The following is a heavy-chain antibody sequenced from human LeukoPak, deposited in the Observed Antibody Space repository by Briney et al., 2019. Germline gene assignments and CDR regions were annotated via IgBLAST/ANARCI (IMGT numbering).Heavy chain of an antibody. Sequence: PGGSLRLSCAASGFNFSSYWMSWVRQAPGKGLEWVANIKQDGSEKYYVDSVKGRFTISRDKAKNSLYLQMNSLRAEDTAVYTCARDCSSTSCTPFDSWGQGTLVTVSS. CDR1: GFNFSSYW. J-gene: IGHJ4*02. V-gene: IGHV3-7*01. CDR3: ARDCSSTSCTPFDS. D-gene: IGHD2-2*01. CDR2: IKQDGSEK.